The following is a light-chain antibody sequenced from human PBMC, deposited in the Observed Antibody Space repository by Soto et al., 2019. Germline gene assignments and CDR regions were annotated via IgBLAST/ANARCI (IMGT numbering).Light chain of an antibody. J-gene: IGLJ2*01. CDR2: LNSDGSH. CDR1: SGHSSYA. V-gene: IGLV4-69*01. CDR3: QTWGSGTVV. Sequence: QTVVTQSPSASASLGASVKLTCTLSSGHSSYAIAWHQQQPEKGPRYLMKLNSDGSHSKGDGIPDRFSGSSSGAERYLTISSLQSEDEADYYCQTWGSGTVVFGGGTMLTVL.